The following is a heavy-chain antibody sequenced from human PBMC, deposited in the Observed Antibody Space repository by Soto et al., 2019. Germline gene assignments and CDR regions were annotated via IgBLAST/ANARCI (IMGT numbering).Heavy chain of an antibody. V-gene: IGHV3-21*01. D-gene: IGHD2-2*01. CDR1: GFTFSSYS. CDR3: ARSSVVVPAAIHWFDP. CDR2: ISSSSSYI. J-gene: IGHJ5*02. Sequence: GGSLRLSCAASGFTFSSYSMNWVRQAPGKGLEWVSSISSSSSYIYYADSVKGRFTISRDNAKNSLYLQMNSLRAEDTAVYYCARSSVVVPAAIHWFDPWGQGTLVTVSS.